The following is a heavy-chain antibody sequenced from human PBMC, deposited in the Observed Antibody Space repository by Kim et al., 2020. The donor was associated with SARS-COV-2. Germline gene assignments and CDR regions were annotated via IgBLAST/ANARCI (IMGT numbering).Heavy chain of an antibody. CDR1: GGSISPYY. D-gene: IGHD1-7*01. J-gene: IGHJ6*02. CDR3: ATDLTQTTWYYGMDV. Sequence: SETLSLTCTVSGGSISPYYWSWIRQSPGKGLEWLGYVSSSGSTKYNPSLKSRITISVDTSKNQFSLQLNSVTAADTAVYYCATDLTQTTWYYGMDVWGQGATVTVSS. V-gene: IGHV4-59*13. CDR2: VSSSGST.